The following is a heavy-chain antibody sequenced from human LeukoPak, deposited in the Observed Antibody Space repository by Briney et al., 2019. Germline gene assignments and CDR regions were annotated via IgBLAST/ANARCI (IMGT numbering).Heavy chain of an antibody. D-gene: IGHD3-16*01. V-gene: IGHV1-46*01. Sequence: ASVKVSCKASGYTFTSYYNHWVRQAPGQGLEWMGIINPSGGGSATYAQKFQGRVTITSDTSTSTVYMELSSLRSEDTAVYYCVRDRGEDLRDYYYGVDVWGQGTTVIVSS. CDR1: GYTFTSYY. CDR2: INPSGGGSA. J-gene: IGHJ6*02. CDR3: VRDRGEDLRDYYYGVDV.